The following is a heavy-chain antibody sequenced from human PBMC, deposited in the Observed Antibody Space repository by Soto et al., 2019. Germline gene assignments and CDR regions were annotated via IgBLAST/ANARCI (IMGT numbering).Heavy chain of an antibody. J-gene: IGHJ6*02. D-gene: IGHD4-4*01. Sequence: LRLSCAASGFTFSSYSMNWVRQAPGKGLEWVSSISSSSSYIYYADSVKGRFTISRDNAKNSLYLQMNSLRAEDTAVYYCAGVTPYYYYGMDVWGQGTTVTVSS. CDR2: ISSSSSYI. CDR1: GFTFSSYS. V-gene: IGHV3-21*01. CDR3: AGVTPYYYYGMDV.